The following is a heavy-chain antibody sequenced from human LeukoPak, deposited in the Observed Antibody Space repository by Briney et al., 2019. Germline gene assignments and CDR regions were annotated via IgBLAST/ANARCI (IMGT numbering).Heavy chain of an antibody. D-gene: IGHD3-22*01. Sequence: GASVKVSCKASGYTFTGYYMHWVRQAPGQGLEWMGWINPNSGGTNYAQKFQGRVTMTRDTSISTAYMELSRLRSDDTAVYYCATRSTYYYDSSGYYVDAFDIWGQGTMVTVSS. CDR1: GYTFTGYY. J-gene: IGHJ3*02. V-gene: IGHV1-2*02. CDR2: INPNSGGT. CDR3: ATRSTYYYDSSGYYVDAFDI.